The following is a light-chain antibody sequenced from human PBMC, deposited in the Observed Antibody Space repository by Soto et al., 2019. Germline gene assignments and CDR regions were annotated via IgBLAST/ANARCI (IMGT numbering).Light chain of an antibody. Sequence: QSALTQPASVSGSPGQSITISCTGTSSDVGGYNYVSWYQQHPGKAPKLMIYDVSNRPSGVSNRFSGSKSGNTASLTISGRHAEDAADYCCRYNSSSSLLWVFGGGTKLTVL. CDR1: SSDVGGYNY. V-gene: IGLV2-14*01. CDR2: DVS. CDR3: RYNSSSSLLWV. J-gene: IGLJ3*02.